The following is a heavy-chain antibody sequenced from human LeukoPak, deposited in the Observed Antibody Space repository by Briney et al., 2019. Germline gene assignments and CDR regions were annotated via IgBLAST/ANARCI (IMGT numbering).Heavy chain of an antibody. J-gene: IGHJ4*02. Sequence: ASVKVSCKASGGTFSSYAISWVRQAPGQGLEWMGWINTNTENPTYAQGFTGRFVFSLDTSVSTAYLQIRSLKAEDTAVYYCAREGVGGYHEFDYWGQGTLVTVSS. V-gene: IGHV7-4-1*01. CDR1: GGTFSSYA. D-gene: IGHD5-12*01. CDR2: INTNTENP. CDR3: AREGVGGYHEFDY.